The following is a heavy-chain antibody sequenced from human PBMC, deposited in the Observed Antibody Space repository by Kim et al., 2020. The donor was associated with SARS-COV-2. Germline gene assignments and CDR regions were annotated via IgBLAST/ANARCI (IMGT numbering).Heavy chain of an antibody. CDR3: ARQGDYFDY. CDR2: SYP. V-gene: IGHV5-10-1*01. Sequence: SYPTSSPSFQGHVTISADKSLSTAYLQWSSLKASDTAMYYCARQGDYFDYWGQGTLVTVSS. J-gene: IGHJ4*02.